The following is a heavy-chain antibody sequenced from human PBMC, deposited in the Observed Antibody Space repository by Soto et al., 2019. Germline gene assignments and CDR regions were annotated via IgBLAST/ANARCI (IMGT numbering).Heavy chain of an antibody. CDR3: ARAPSVVVVTTFDY. J-gene: IGHJ4*02. D-gene: IGHD3-22*01. Sequence: SVKVSCKASGGTFSSYAISWVRQAPGQGLEWMGGVIPIFGTASYAQKFQARVTITADESTSTAYMELSSLRSEHTAVYYCARAPSVVVVTTFDYWGQGTLVTVAS. V-gene: IGHV1-69*13. CDR2: VIPIFGTA. CDR1: GGTFSSYA.